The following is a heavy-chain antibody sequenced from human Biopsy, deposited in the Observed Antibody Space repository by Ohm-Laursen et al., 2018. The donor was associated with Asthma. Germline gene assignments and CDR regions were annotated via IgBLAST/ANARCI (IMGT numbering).Heavy chain of an antibody. V-gene: IGHV1-24*01. Sequence: ASVNVSCKISGYSLTDLSMHWVRQAPGQGLEWMGGHDHEEGGTENARRFQGRVTMTEDTSTDTAYMELSSLSSDDTAVYYCASDFPKDYVRYNFQFWGQGTLVTVSS. CDR3: ASDFPKDYVRYNFQF. D-gene: IGHD4-17*01. J-gene: IGHJ4*02. CDR1: GYSLTDLS. CDR2: HDHEEGGT.